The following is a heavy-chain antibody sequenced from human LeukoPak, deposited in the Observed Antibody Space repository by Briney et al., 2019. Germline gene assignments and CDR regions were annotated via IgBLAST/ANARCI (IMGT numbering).Heavy chain of an antibody. D-gene: IGHD3-10*01. CDR1: VGPLSSYY. J-gene: IGHJ5*02. Sequence: SETLSLTCTVSVGPLSSYYWSWLPQPPAKALVGRGYIYCRGKTYFNASLKSRVTISLDTPKNQFSLKLSSVTAADTAVYYCARDHDYGSGSYSSNWFDPWGQGTLGTVSS. CDR2: IYCRGKT. CDR3: ARDHDYGSGSYSSNWFDP. V-gene: IGHV4-59*01.